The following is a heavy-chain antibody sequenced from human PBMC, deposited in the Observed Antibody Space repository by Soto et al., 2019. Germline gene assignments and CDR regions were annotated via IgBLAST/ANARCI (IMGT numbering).Heavy chain of an antibody. CDR2: INGGSGHT. Sequence: ASVKVSCKTSGYAFTNSTIHWVRQAPGQSLEWMGWINGGSGHTRYSQKFQARVTLTKDTSASSAYMELSSLRSEDTAVYYCARVLTPNPFDPWGQGTLVSVSS. D-gene: IGHD2-15*01. J-gene: IGHJ5*02. CDR3: ARVLTPNPFDP. CDR1: GYAFTNST. V-gene: IGHV1-3*01.